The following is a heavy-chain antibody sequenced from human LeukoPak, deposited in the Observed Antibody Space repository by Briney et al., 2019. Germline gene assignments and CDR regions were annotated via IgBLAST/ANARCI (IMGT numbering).Heavy chain of an antibody. CDR2: ISSNGGST. Sequence: GGSLRLSCSASGFTFSRFAMHWVRQAPGKGLEYVSAISSNGGSTYYADSVKGRFTISRDNSKNTLYLQMSSLRAEDTAVYYCVKEDHPGGFDYGGQGSLVTVSS. D-gene: IGHD1-14*01. CDR1: GFTFSRFA. J-gene: IGHJ4*02. V-gene: IGHV3-64D*06. CDR3: VKEDHPGGFDY.